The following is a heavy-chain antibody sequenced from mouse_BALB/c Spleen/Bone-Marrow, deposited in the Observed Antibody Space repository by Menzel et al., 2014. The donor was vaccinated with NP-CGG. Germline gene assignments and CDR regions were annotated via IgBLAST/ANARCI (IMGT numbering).Heavy chain of an antibody. CDR1: GFTFSDYY. V-gene: IGHV5-4*02. CDR3: ARYGNYPMDY. D-gene: IGHD2-1*01. CDR2: ISDGGSYT. J-gene: IGHJ4*01. Sequence: EVKLMESGGGLVKPGGSLKLSCAASGFTFSDYYMYWVRQTPEKRLEWVATISDGGSYTYYPDSVKGRFTISRDNAKNNLYLQMSSLKSEDTAMYYCARYGNYPMDYWGQGTSDTVSS.